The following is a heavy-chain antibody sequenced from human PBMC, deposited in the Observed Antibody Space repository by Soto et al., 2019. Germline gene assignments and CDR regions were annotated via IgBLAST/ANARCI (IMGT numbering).Heavy chain of an antibody. CDR2: INSDGSST. Sequence: GGSLRLSCAASGFTFSSYWMHWVRQAPGKGLVWVSRINSDGSSTSYADSVKGRFTISRDNAKNTLYLQMNSLRAEDTAVYYCARDRGIRAVAGSRRTRNYYGMDVWGQGTTVTVS. CDR3: ARDRGIRAVAGSRRTRNYYGMDV. D-gene: IGHD6-19*01. CDR1: GFTFSSYW. J-gene: IGHJ6*02. V-gene: IGHV3-74*01.